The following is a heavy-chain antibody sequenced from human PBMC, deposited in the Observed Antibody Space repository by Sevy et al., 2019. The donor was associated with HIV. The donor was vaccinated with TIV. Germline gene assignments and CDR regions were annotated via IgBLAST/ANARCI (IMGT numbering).Heavy chain of an antibody. V-gene: IGHV1-2*06. CDR2: INPNSGGT. J-gene: IGHJ5*02. Sequence: ASVKVSCKASGYTFTGYYMHWVRQAPGQGLEWMGRINPNSGGTNYAQKFQGRVTMTRDTSINTAYMELSRLRSDDTAVYYCARVKALGITIFGFDPRGQGTLVTVSS. CDR3: ARVKALGITIFGFDP. CDR1: GYTFTGYY. D-gene: IGHD3-3*01.